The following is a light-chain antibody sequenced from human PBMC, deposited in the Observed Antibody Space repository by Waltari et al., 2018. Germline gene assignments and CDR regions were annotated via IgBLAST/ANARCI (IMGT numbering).Light chain of an antibody. CDR1: NIGSKS. CDR2: DDR. V-gene: IGLV3-21*02. J-gene: IGLJ2*01. Sequence: SYVLTQPPSVSVAPGQTARITCGGNNIGSKSVHWYQQKPGQAPVLVVYDDRDRPSGIPDRFSGSNSGNTATLTISRVEAGDEADYYCQGWDSSTDHVVFGGGTKLTVL. CDR3: QGWDSSTDHVV.